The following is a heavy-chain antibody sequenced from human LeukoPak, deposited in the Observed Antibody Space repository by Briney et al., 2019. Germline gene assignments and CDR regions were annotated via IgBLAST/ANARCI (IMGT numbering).Heavy chain of an antibody. D-gene: IGHD3-10*01. CDR3: ARPHNYYGSGSYNYFDY. V-gene: IGHV4-39*07. Sequence: SETLSLTCTVSGGSISSSSYYWGWIRQPPGKGLEWIGSIYYSGSTYYNPSLKSRVTISVDTSKNQFSLKLSSVTAADTAVYYCARPHNYYGSGSYNYFDYWGQGTLVTVSS. J-gene: IGHJ4*02. CDR1: GGSISSSSYY. CDR2: IYYSGST.